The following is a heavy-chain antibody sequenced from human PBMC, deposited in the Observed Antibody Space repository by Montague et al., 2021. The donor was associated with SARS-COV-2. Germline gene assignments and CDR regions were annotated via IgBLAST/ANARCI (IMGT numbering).Heavy chain of an antibody. CDR2: ISGDGATA. Sequence: SLRLSCAASGFTFGDYAINWVRQAPGKGLEWVASISGDGATAYYSESVLGRFAISRDNSKNTVLLQMDSLRVKDAAVYYCAKALYSGGFFFESGSDFWGQGTLVTVSS. V-gene: IGHV3-23*01. CDR3: AKALYSGGFFFESGSDF. D-gene: IGHD6-19*01. CDR1: GFTFGDYA. J-gene: IGHJ4*02.